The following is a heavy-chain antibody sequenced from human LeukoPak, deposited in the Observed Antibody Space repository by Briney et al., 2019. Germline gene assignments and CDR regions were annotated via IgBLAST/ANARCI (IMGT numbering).Heavy chain of an antibody. CDR3: ARHRMYYYDSSGRGVADAFDI. V-gene: IGHV4-39*01. Sequence: SETLSLTCTVSGGSISSSSYYWGWIRQPPGKGLEWIGSIYYSGSTYYNPPLRSRVTISVDTSKNQFSLKLSSVTAADTAVYYCARHRMYYYDSSGRGVADAFDIWGQGTMVTVSS. CDR1: GGSISSSSYY. D-gene: IGHD3-22*01. J-gene: IGHJ3*02. CDR2: IYYSGST.